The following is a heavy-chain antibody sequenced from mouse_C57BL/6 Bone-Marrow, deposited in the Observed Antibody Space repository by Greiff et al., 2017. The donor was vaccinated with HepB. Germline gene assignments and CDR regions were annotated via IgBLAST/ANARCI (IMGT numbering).Heavy chain of an antibody. CDR3: ARPLITTVVAPFAY. CDR1: GFTFSDYY. Sequence: DVHLVESGGGLVQPGGSLKLSCAASGFTFSDYYMYWVRQTPEKRLEWVAYISNGGGSTYYPDTVKGRFTISRDNAKNTLYLQMSRLKSEDTAMYYCARPLITTVVAPFAYWGQGTLVTVSA. CDR2: ISNGGGST. D-gene: IGHD1-1*01. V-gene: IGHV5-12*01. J-gene: IGHJ3*01.